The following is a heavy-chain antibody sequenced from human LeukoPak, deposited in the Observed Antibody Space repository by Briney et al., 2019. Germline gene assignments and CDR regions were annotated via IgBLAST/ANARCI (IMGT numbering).Heavy chain of an antibody. J-gene: IGHJ3*02. CDR2: ISSDGSGK. CDR1: GFTFSSYG. D-gene: IGHD3-10*01. Sequence: GGSLRLSCTTTGFTFSSYGMHWVRQAPGKGLEWVAVISSDGSGKHSAESVKGRFTISRDSAQSSLYLQMNRLRAEDTAVYYCARDNRDVTDAFDIWGQGTLATVSS. CDR3: ARDNRDVTDAFDI. V-gene: IGHV3-30*03.